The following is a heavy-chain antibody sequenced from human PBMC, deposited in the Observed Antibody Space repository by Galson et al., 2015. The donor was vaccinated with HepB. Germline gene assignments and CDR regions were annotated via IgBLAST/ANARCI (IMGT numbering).Heavy chain of an antibody. Sequence: SLRLSCAASGLSVSSNYMTWVRQAPGKGLEWVSVIYSGGSTYYADSVKGRFTISRDSSKNTLYLQMSSLRVEDTAVYYCAREHGGMMAPDYYFDYWGQGTLVTVSS. D-gene: IGHD5-24*01. J-gene: IGHJ4*02. CDR2: IYSGGST. CDR3: AREHGGMMAPDYYFDY. V-gene: IGHV3-66*02. CDR1: GLSVSSNY.